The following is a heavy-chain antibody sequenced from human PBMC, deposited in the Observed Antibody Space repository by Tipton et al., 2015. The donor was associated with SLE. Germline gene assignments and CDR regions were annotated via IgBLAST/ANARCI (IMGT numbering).Heavy chain of an antibody. V-gene: IGHV4-38-2*02. D-gene: IGHD5-24*01. CDR1: RYSISSGYY. CDR3: GRARVGMGYVFDV. J-gene: IGHJ3*01. Sequence: TLSLTCIVSRYSISSGYYWGWVRQAPGKELEWIGSFYHSANTYYNPSLTSRATISADTSKNQFSLRLTSVTAADTALYYCGRARVGMGYVFDVWGQGTTVTVSS. CDR2: FYHSANT.